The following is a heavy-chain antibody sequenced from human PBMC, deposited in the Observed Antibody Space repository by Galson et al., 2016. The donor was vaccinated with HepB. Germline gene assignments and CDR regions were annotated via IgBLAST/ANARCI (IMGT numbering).Heavy chain of an antibody. Sequence: SVKVSCKASVDTFSRYAIRWVRQAPGQGLEWMGGIIPVFGKTNYAQRFQGRVTITADESSSTVYLELGSLRSEDTAVYYCARGGVSPYYYYYGMDVWGQGTTVTVSS. V-gene: IGHV1-69*13. CDR1: VDTFSRYA. D-gene: IGHD2-8*02. CDR2: IIPVFGKT. CDR3: ARGGVSPYYYYYGMDV. J-gene: IGHJ6*02.